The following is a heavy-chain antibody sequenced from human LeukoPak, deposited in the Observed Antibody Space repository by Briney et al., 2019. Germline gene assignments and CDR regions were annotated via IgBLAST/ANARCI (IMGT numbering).Heavy chain of an antibody. CDR1: GLIFDDNA. J-gene: IGHJ3*02. Sequence: GGSLRLSCAASGLIFDDNAMRWVRQAPGEGLEWVSGISWNSGTKGYADSVKGRFTISRDNAKNSLYLQMNSLRAEDMALYYCAARSARGSFDIWGQGTMVTVSS. CDR2: ISWNSGTK. V-gene: IGHV3-9*03. D-gene: IGHD6-6*01. CDR3: AARSARGSFDI.